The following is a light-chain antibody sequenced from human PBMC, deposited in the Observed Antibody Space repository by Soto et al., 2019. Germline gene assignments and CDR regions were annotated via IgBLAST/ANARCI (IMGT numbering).Light chain of an antibody. CDR2: VAS. J-gene: IGKJ5*01. CDR1: QSISRY. CDR3: QQSYGTPIT. Sequence: DIQMTRSASSPSASVGARVTITCSASQSISRYLNWYQQKPGKAPNLLIYVASSLQSEVPSRFSGRGSGTDFTLTITSLQPEDVATYYCQQSYGTPITFGQGTRLEIK. V-gene: IGKV1-39*01.